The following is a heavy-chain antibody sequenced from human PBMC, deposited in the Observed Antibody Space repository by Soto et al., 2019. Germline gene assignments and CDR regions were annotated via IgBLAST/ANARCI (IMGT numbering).Heavy chain of an antibody. CDR2: VNHAGGT. CDR1: GGSFNDFY. Sequence: QLHIQQWGAGLLKPSETLSLTCAVSGGSFNDFYWNWVRQPPGEGLKWIGEVNHAGGTDYNPSLKGRVTISEDRSKNQLSLRLKSVTVADTATYYSARSGRYGGRSSAGWCQGTLVTVSS. D-gene: IGHD2-15*01. V-gene: IGHV4-34*01. CDR3: ARSGRYGGRSSAG. J-gene: IGHJ4*02.